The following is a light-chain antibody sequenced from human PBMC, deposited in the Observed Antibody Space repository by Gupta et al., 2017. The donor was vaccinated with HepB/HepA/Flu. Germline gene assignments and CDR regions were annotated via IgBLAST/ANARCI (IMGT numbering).Light chain of an antibody. Sequence: DIQMTQSPSSLSASVGDRITITCQASQDISSSLSWYQQKPGKAPKLLIYDASSLETGVPSRFSGSGSGTDFTFAISGLQPEDVATYYCQQHDNLPITFGQGTRMEIK. J-gene: IGKJ5*01. CDR1: QDISSS. CDR2: DAS. CDR3: QQHDNLPIT. V-gene: IGKV1-33*01.